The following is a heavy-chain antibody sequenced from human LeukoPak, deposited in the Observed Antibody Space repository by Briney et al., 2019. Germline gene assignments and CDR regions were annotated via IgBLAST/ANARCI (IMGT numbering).Heavy chain of an antibody. CDR1: GYTFAAYY. CDR2: VNPNGGGT. D-gene: IGHD2-21*01. Sequence: GASVKVSSRPSGYTFAAYYIHWVRQAPGQGLEWMGWVNPNGGGTNYAQKFKDRLTMTRDTSISTAYMELSSLESDDTAVYFCAREGVGGAYAMDVWGQGTTVTVSS. J-gene: IGHJ6*02. CDR3: AREGVGGAYAMDV. V-gene: IGHV1-2*02.